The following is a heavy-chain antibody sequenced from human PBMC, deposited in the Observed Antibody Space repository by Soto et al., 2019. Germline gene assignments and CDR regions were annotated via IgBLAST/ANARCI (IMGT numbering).Heavy chain of an antibody. V-gene: IGHV1-2*04. CDR2: INRSSGGT. Sequence: ASVKVSCKVSGYTFTGYYMHWVRQAPEQGHEWMAWINRSSGGTNYAQTFQGWVTMTRDKSISTAYMELSRLGSDDTAVYYSARALAAGMRLWVREAFEIWAQGTRVTVSS. J-gene: IGHJ3*02. CDR3: ARALAAGMRLWVREAFEI. D-gene: IGHD6-13*01. CDR1: GYTFTGYY.